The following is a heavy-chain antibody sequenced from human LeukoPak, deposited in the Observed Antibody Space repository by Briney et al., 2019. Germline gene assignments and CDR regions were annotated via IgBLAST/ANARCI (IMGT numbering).Heavy chain of an antibody. J-gene: IGHJ5*02. V-gene: IGHV3-23*01. D-gene: IGHD2-8*01. CDR3: ARDISVRPNPNWFDP. CDR2: ISGSGGGT. Sequence: AGGSLRLSCAASGFTFSSYAMHWVRQAPGKGLEWVSSISGSGGGTYSADSVKGRFTISRDNAKNSLYLQMNSLRAEDTAVYYCARDISVRPNPNWFDPWGQGTLVTVSS. CDR1: GFTFSSYA.